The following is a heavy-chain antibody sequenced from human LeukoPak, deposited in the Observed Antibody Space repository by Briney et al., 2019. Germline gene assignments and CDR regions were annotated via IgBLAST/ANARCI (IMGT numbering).Heavy chain of an antibody. J-gene: IGHJ5*02. CDR3: ARGSPRIVVVPAARYNWFDP. CDR1: GGSFSGYY. D-gene: IGHD2-2*01. V-gene: IGHV4-34*01. Sequence: SETLSLTCAVYGGSFSGYYWSWIRQPPGKGLEWIGEINHSGSSNYNPSLKSRVTISVDTSKNQFSLKLSSVTAADTAVYYCARGSPRIVVVPAARYNWFDPWGQGTLVTVSS. CDR2: INHSGSS.